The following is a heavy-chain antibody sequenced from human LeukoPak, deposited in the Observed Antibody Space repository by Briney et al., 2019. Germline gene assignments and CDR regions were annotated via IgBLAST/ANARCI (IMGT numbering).Heavy chain of an antibody. J-gene: IGHJ4*02. D-gene: IGHD6-19*01. CDR3: ARSLGSGWYFDY. CDR1: GGSISSYY. CDR2: IYTSGST. Sequence: SETLSLTCTVSGGSISSYYWSWIRQPAGQGLEWIGRIYTSGSTNYDPSLKSRVTMSVDTSKNQFSLKLSSVTAADAAVYYCARSLGSGWYFDYWGQGTLVTVSS. V-gene: IGHV4-4*07.